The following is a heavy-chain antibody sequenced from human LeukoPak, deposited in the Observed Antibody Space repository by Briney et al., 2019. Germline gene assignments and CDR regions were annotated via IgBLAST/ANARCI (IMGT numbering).Heavy chain of an antibody. Sequence: GGSLRLSCAASGFTFPNYAMSWVRQAPGKGLEWVANIKQDGSEKYYVDSVKGRFTISRDNAKNSLYLQMNSLRAEDTAVYYCARDGCSSTSCYAGFDYWGQGTLVTVSS. D-gene: IGHD2-2*01. V-gene: IGHV3-7*04. J-gene: IGHJ4*02. CDR1: GFTFPNYA. CDR3: ARDGCSSTSCYAGFDY. CDR2: IKQDGSEK.